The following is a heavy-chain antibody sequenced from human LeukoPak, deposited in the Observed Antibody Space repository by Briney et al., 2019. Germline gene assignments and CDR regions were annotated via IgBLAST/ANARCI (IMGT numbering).Heavy chain of an antibody. V-gene: IGHV1-2*06. D-gene: IGHD2-2*01. CDR1: GYTFTGYY. J-gene: IGHJ4*02. CDR3: ARFYCSSTSCYGNDY. Sequence: ASVKVSCKASGYTFTGYYMHWVRQAPGQGLEWMGRINPNSGGTNYAQEFQGRVTMTRDTSISTAYMELSRLRSDDTAVYYCARFYCSSTSCYGNDYWGQGTLVTVSS. CDR2: INPNSGGT.